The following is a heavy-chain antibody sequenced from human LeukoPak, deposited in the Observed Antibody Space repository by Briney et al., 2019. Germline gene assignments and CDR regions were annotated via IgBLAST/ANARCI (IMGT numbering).Heavy chain of an antibody. J-gene: IGHJ6*02. CDR3: ARERYSSSWHQYGMDV. Sequence: SQTLSLTCTVSGGSIGSGDYYWTWIRQHPGKGLEWIWYIYYPGITYYDPYLKSQVTISVDMSKNQFSLKLSSVTAADTAVYYCARERYSSSWHQYGMDVWGQGTTVTVSS. CDR1: GGSIGSGDYY. V-gene: IGHV4-31*01. D-gene: IGHD6-13*01. CDR2: IYYPGIT.